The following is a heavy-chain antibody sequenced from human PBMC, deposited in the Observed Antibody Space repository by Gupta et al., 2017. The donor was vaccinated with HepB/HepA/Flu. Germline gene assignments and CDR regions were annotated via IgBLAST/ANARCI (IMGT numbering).Heavy chain of an antibody. Sequence: EVQLVESGGDLVQPGGPLRLSCAASGFTFSNHWMDWVRQAPGKGLEWVATIKQDASEIYYVNSVRGRFTISRDNGKTSLYLQMNSLRAEDTAIYYCASVWDMGYWGQGTLVTVSS. V-gene: IGHV3-7*01. J-gene: IGHJ4*02. CDR3: ASVWDMGY. CDR1: GFTFSNHW. D-gene: IGHD1-26*01. CDR2: IKQDASEI.